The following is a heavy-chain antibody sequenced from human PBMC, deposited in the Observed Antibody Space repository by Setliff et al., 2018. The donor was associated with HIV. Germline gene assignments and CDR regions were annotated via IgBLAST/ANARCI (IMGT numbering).Heavy chain of an antibody. CDR3: ARLGAEDFSDYDWVDY. CDR1: GGSISSSSYY. D-gene: IGHD5-12*01. CDR2: INHDRTT. J-gene: IGHJ4*02. Sequence: SETLSLTCTVSGGSISSSSYYWGWIRQPPGKGLEWIGEINHDRTTNYNPSLKSRVTISVDTSKNQFSLNLNSVTAADTAVYYCARLGAEDFSDYDWVDYWGQGTLVTVSS. V-gene: IGHV4-39*07.